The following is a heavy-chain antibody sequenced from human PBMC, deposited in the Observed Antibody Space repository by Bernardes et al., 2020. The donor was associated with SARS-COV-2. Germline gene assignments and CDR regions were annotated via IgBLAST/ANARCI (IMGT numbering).Heavy chain of an antibody. CDR2: INPSGCST. CDR1: GYTFTSHY. J-gene: IGHJ6*02. V-gene: IGHV1-46*01. D-gene: IGHD4-17*01. CDR3: ARSLIDGDGDYEPPYYYGMDV. Sequence: ASVKVSCKASGYTFTSHYMHWVRQAPGQGLEWMGIINPSGCSTSYAQKLQGRVTMTRDTSTSTVYMELNSLRSEDTAVYYCARSLIDGDGDYEPPYYYGMDVWGQGTTVTVSS.